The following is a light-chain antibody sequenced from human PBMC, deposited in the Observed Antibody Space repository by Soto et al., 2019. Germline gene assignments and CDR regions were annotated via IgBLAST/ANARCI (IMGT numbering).Light chain of an antibody. CDR3: QQYGSSLTWT. J-gene: IGKJ1*01. CDR2: AAS. CDR1: QSVISNY. V-gene: IGKV3-20*01. Sequence: EVVLTQSLGTVSLSPGERVTLSCRASQSVISNYLAWYQQRPGQAPRLLIYAASSRATGIPDRFSGSGSGTDFTLSISRLEPEDFAVYYCQQYGSSLTWTFGQGTKVE.